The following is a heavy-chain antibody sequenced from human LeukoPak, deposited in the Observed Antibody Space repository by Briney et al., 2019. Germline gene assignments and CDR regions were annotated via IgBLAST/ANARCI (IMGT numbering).Heavy chain of an antibody. CDR3: ARGTTPLAAAGTHSGLFDY. V-gene: IGHV7-4-1*02. Sequence: ASVKVSCKASGYTFTSYAMNWVRQAPGQGLEWMGWINTNTGNPTYAQGFTGRFVFSLDTSVSTAYLQISSLKAGDTAVYYCARGTTPLAAAGTHSGLFDYWGQGTLVTVSS. CDR2: INTNTGNP. J-gene: IGHJ4*02. CDR1: GYTFTSYA. D-gene: IGHD6-13*01.